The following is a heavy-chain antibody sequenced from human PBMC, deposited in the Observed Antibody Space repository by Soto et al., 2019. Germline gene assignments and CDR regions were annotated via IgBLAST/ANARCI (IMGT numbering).Heavy chain of an antibody. D-gene: IGHD2-2*02. CDR3: ATDNHFSTSCYMFCDYYYYGMDV. CDR2: ISYDGSNK. V-gene: IGHV3-30*03. Sequence: LRLSCTASGFTFSSYGMHWVRQAPGKGLEWVAVISYDGSNKYYADSVKGRFTISRDNSKNTLYLQMNSLRAEDTAVYYCATDNHFSTSCYMFCDYYYYGMDVWGQGTTVTVSS. CDR1: GFTFSSYG. J-gene: IGHJ6*02.